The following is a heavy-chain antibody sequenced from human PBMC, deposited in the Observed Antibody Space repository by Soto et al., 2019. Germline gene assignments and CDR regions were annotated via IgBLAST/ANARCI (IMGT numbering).Heavy chain of an antibody. J-gene: IGHJ6*01. D-gene: IGHD3-3*01. Sequence: SVTLSLTCAVYGGSFSCYYWSWIRQPPGKGLEWIGEINHSGSTNYNPSLKSRVTISVDTSKNQFSLKLSSVTAADTAVYYCARWRXITIFGVVIRMQGGMDAWGQGTTVTVSS. CDR1: GGSFSCYY. CDR3: ARWRXITIFGVVIRMQGGMDA. V-gene: IGHV4-34*01. CDR2: INHSGST.